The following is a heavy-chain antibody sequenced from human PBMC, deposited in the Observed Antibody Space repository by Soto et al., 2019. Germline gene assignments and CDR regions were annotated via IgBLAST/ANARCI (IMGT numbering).Heavy chain of an antibody. CDR2: IYYSGST. CDR3: TRDFQQHIDY. J-gene: IGHJ4*02. CDR1: GGSISSYY. D-gene: IGHD6-13*01. V-gene: IGHV4-59*12. Sequence: SETLSLTCTGSGGSISSYYWSWIRQPPGKGLEWIGYIYYSGSTNCNPSLKSRVTISVDTSKNQFSLKLSSVTAADTAVYYCTRDFQQHIDYWGQGTLVTVSS.